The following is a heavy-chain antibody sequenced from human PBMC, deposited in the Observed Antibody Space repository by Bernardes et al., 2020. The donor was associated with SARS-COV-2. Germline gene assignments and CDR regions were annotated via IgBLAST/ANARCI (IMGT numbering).Heavy chain of an antibody. V-gene: IGHV4-34*01. CDR3: ARFGTPNDAFDM. CDR2: INHSGST. D-gene: IGHD3-10*01. J-gene: IGHJ3*02. CDR1: GGSFSGYY. Sequence: SETLSLTCAVYGGSFSGYYWSWIRQPPGKGLEWIGEINHSGSTNYNPSLKSRVTISVDTSKNQFSLKLSSVTAADTAVYYCARFGTPNDAFDMWGQGTMVTVSS.